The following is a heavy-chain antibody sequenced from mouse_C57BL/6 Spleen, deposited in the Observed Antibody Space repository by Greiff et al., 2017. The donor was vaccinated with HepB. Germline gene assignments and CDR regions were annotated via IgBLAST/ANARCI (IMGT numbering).Heavy chain of an antibody. D-gene: IGHD1-1*01. CDR3: AREGGFSTTVVRAMDY. CDR2: IYPGDGDT. J-gene: IGHJ4*01. V-gene: IGHV1-80*01. CDR1: GYAFSSYW. Sequence: QVQLQQSGAELVKPGASVKISCKASGYAFSSYWMNWVKQRPGKGLEWIGQIYPGDGDTNYNGKFKGKATLTADKSSSTAYMQLSSLTSEDSAVYFCAREGGFSTTVVRAMDYWGQGTSVTVSS.